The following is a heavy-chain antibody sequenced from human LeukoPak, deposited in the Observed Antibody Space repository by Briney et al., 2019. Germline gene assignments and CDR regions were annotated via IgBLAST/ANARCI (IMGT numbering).Heavy chain of an antibody. CDR2: VGHSGSA. J-gene: IGHJ3*02. Sequence: SETLSLTCAVSGGSFSAFFWRWIRQPPGKGLEWIGDVGHSGSADYNPSLKGRVTVSADPSKTQFSLKLTSVTAADTAVYYCATRGDYSDTSGNSYDALDIWGQGTMVTVSS. V-gene: IGHV4-34*01. D-gene: IGHD3-22*01. CDR1: GGSFSAFF. CDR3: ATRGDYSDTSGNSYDALDI.